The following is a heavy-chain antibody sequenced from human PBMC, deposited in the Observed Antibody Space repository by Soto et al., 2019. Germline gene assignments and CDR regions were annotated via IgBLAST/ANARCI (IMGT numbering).Heavy chain of an antibody. D-gene: IGHD3-16*01. J-gene: IGHJ5*02. CDR1: RDTFTSYY. CDR3: ARSSGGNFGIIMEGTNWFAP. Sequence: ASVKVSCKAPRDTFTSYYINWVRQAPGQGLEWMGVINPHGGSTAYAQKFKGRVTLTRDTSASTVYMEVSSLTSEDTAMYYCARSSGGNFGIIMEGTNWFAPWGQGTLVTVSS. V-gene: IGHV1-46*01. CDR2: INPHGGST.